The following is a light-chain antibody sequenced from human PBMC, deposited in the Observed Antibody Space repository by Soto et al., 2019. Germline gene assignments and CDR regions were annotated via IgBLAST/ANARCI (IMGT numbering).Light chain of an antibody. CDR1: QSVPSD. Sequence: EIVLTQSPGTLSLSPGERATLSCRASQSVPSDYLAWYHQRPGQAPRLLIYGAYTRAAGVPARFSGSGSGTEFTLTITSLQSEDIALYYCQQYNIWPPITFGQGTRLEIK. V-gene: IGKV3-15*01. J-gene: IGKJ5*01. CDR2: GAY. CDR3: QQYNIWPPIT.